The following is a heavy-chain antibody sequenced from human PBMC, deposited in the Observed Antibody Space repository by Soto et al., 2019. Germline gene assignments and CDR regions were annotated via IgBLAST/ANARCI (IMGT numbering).Heavy chain of an antibody. D-gene: IGHD2-15*01. V-gene: IGHV3-30*18. Sequence: QMQLVESGGGVVQPGKSLRLSCAASGFIFSNYGMHWVRQAPGKGLEWVALISFDGKNRNYADSVKGRFTIYRDNPKNTLYLEMNSLRPEDTAFYYCAKRGGVVGGSEHPFFEYWGQGTLVTVSS. CDR3: AKRGGVVGGSEHPFFEY. J-gene: IGHJ4*02. CDR2: ISFDGKNR. CDR1: GFIFSNYG.